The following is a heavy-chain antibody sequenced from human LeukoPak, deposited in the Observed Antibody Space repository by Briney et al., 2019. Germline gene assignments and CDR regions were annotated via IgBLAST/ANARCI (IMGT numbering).Heavy chain of an antibody. V-gene: IGHV3-23*01. CDR3: AKDLGYSSSPPFDY. CDR1: GFTFSSYD. J-gene: IGHJ4*02. CDR2: ISGSGGST. Sequence: GGSLRLSCAASGFTFSSYDMSWVRQAPGKGLEWVSAISGSGGSTYYADSVKGRFTISRDNSKNTLYLQMNSLRAEDTAVYYCAKDLGYSSSPPFDYWGQGTLVTVSS. D-gene: IGHD6-13*01.